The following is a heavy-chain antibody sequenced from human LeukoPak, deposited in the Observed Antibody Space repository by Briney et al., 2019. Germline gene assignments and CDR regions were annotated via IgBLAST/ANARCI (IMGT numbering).Heavy chain of an antibody. Sequence: PGGSLRLSCAASGFTFSRYGMHWVRQAPGKGLEWVAFIRYDGSNKYYADSVKGRFTISRDNSKNTLYLHMNSLRAEDTAVYYCAKDRKGAIDPWGQGTLVTVSS. CDR3: AKDRKGAIDP. J-gene: IGHJ5*02. V-gene: IGHV3-30*02. CDR2: IRYDGSNK. D-gene: IGHD3-16*01. CDR1: GFTFSRYG.